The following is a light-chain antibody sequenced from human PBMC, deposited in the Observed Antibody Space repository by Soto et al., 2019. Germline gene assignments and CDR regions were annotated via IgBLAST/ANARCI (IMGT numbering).Light chain of an antibody. CDR2: DTS. V-gene: IGLV7-46*01. Sequence: QAVVTKEPSLTVSPGGTVTPTCGSSTGAVKSGHYPYWFQQKPGQAPRTLIYDTSNKHSWTPARFSGSLLGGKAALTLSGAQPEDEAEYYCLLSYSGARPYVVFGGGTKVTVL. J-gene: IGLJ2*01. CDR3: LLSYSGARPYVV. CDR1: TGAVKSGHY.